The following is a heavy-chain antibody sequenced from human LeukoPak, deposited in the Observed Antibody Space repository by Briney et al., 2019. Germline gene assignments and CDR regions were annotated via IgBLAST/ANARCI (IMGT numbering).Heavy chain of an antibody. V-gene: IGHV3-33*01. D-gene: IGHD3-10*01. CDR2: IWYDGSNK. CDR1: GFTFSSYG. Sequence: GGSLRLSCASSGFTFSSYGMHWVRQAPGKGLEWVAVIWYDGSNKYYADSVKGRFTISRDNSKNTLYLQMNSLRAEDTAVYYCARVWISRFGELLTAHYYYGMDVWGQGTTVTVSS. J-gene: IGHJ6*02. CDR3: ARVWISRFGELLTAHYYYGMDV.